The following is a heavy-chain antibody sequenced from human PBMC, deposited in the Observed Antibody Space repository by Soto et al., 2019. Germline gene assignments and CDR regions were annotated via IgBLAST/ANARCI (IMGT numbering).Heavy chain of an antibody. V-gene: IGHV3-23*01. CDR2: TRSNGEHT. D-gene: IGHD2-2*01. Sequence: EVQILESGGGMVQPGGSLRLSCAGSGFMFSSFAMTWVRQAPGKGLECVSTTRSNGEHTYYADSVKGRFTVSRDNSKNTLFLEMSSLRAEDSGIYYCAKDSKSVSVSAARVYGMDVWGQGTTVTVSS. CDR3: AKDSKSVSVSAARVYGMDV. CDR1: GFMFSSFA. J-gene: IGHJ6*02.